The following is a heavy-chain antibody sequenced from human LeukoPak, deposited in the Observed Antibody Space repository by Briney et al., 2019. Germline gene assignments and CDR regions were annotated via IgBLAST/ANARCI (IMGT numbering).Heavy chain of an antibody. J-gene: IGHJ4*02. V-gene: IGHV3-48*02. CDR1: GFTFNTYS. Sequence: GGSLRLSCAASGFTFNTYSMNWVRHAPGKGLEGVSYISSGISTIYYTDSLKGRCTISRDNAKNSLYLQMNSLREEDTAVYYCTRGKVGYSNGWSAADYWGQGTLVTVSS. CDR3: TRGKVGYSNGWSAADY. CDR2: ISSGISTI. D-gene: IGHD6-19*01.